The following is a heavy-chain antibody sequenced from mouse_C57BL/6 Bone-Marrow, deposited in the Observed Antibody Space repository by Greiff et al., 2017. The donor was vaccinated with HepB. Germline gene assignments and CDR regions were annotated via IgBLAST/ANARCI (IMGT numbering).Heavy chain of an antibody. J-gene: IGHJ1*03. Sequence: VQLKESVAELVRPGASVKLSCTASGFTFKNTYMHWVKQRPEQGLEWIGRIDPANGNTKYAPKFKGKATLTADTSSNTAYLQLSSLTSEDTAIYYCARYGSSYDWYFYVWGTGTTDTVSS. CDR3: ARYGSSYDWYFYV. CDR2: IDPANGNT. V-gene: IGHV14-3*01. CDR1: GFTFKNTY. D-gene: IGHD1-1*01.